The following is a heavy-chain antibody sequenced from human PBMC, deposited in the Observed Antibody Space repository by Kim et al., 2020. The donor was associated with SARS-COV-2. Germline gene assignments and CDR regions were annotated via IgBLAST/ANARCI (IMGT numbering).Heavy chain of an antibody. CDR1: GFTFSSYG. J-gene: IGHJ6*02. CDR3: ARDPLNYYYGMDV. Sequence: GGSLRLSCAASGFTFSSYGMHWVRQAPGKGLEWVAVIWYDGSNKYYADSVKGRFTISRDNSKNTLYLRMNSLRAEDTAVYYCARDPLNYYYGMDVWGQGTTVTVSS. V-gene: IGHV3-33*01. CDR2: IWYDGSNK.